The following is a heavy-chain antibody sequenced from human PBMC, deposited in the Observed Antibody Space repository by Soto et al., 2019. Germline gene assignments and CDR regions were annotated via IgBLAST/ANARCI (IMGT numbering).Heavy chain of an antibody. J-gene: IGHJ5*02. V-gene: IGHV2-70*01. CDR1: GFSLSTSGMC. CDR3: ARRIAAAGYNWFDP. CDR2: IDWDDDK. D-gene: IGHD6-13*01. Sequence: SGPTLVNPTHTLTLTCTFSGFSLSTSGMCVSWIRQPPGKALEWLALIDWDDDKYYSTSLKTRLTISKDTSKNQVVLTMTNMDPVDTATYYCARRIAAAGYNWFDPWGQGTLVTVSS.